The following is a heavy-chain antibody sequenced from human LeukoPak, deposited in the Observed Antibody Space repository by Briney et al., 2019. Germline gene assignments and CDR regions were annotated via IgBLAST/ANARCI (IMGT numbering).Heavy chain of an antibody. CDR2: IKQDGSEK. V-gene: IGHV3-7*01. D-gene: IGHD3-9*01. J-gene: IGHJ4*02. Sequence: PGGSLRLSCAASGFTFSSYWMSWVRQAPGKGLEWVANIKQDGSEKYYVDSVKGRFTISRDNAKNTLYLQMNSLRAEDTAVYYCAKGTRYFDWLLPFDYWGQGTLVTVSS. CDR3: AKGTRYFDWLLPFDY. CDR1: GFTFSSYW.